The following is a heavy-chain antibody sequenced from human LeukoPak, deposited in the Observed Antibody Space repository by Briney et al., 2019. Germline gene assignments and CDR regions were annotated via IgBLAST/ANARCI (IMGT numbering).Heavy chain of an antibody. CDR1: GFTFSDSY. CDR2: ISNSGREI. D-gene: IGHD5-24*01. V-gene: IGHV3-11*03. CDR3: AKNEGWWLQRY. J-gene: IGHJ4*02. Sequence: GGSLRLSCTASGFTFSDSYMTWIRQAPGKGMEWVSYISNSGREINYADSVKGRFTISRDNSKNTLYLQMNSLRAEDTAVYYCAKNEGWWLQRYWGQGTLVTVSS.